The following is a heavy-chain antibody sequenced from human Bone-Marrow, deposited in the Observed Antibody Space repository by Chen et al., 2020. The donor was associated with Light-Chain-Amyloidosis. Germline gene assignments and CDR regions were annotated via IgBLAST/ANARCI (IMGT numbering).Heavy chain of an antibody. Sequence: EVQLEQSGPEVKKPGESLKISCKGPGYTFPNYWIGWVRQMPGKGLEWMGVIYPDDADARYSPSFEGQATISADKSITTAYLQWRSLKAPDPAIYYCARRSDGYHFAYWGHGPLLT. J-gene: IGHJ4*01. CDR1: GYTFPNYW. D-gene: IGHD6-25*01. V-gene: IGHV5-51*01. CDR2: IYPDDADA. CDR3: ARRSDGYHFAY.